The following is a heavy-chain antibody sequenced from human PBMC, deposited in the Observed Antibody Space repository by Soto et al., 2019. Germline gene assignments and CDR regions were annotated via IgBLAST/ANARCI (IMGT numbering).Heavy chain of an antibody. CDR1: GFTFSRYD. D-gene: IGHD3-16*01. J-gene: IGHJ5*02. CDR2: IGPAGNT. CDR3: IRGGWGGAWIDP. V-gene: IGHV3-13*01. Sequence: EVYLVESGGGFVQPGGSLRLSCAASGFTFSRYDMHWFRQVAGKGLEWVSGIGPAGNTNYADSVKGRLTISRENGENSLFLQMNSLRAGDPVMDYCIRGGWGGAWIDPWGQGTMVTVSS.